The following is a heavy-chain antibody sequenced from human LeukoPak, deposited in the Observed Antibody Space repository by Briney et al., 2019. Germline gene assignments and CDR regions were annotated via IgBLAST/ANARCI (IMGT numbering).Heavy chain of an antibody. Sequence: ASVKVSCKASGYTFTSYDINWVRQATGQGLEWMGWMNPNSGNTGYAQKFQGRVTMTTDTSTSTAYMELRSLRSDDTAVYYCARDSVVPAAATSFDPWGQGTLVTVSS. J-gene: IGHJ5*02. V-gene: IGHV1-8*01. CDR3: ARDSVVPAAATSFDP. CDR1: GYTFTSYD. CDR2: MNPNSGNT. D-gene: IGHD2-2*01.